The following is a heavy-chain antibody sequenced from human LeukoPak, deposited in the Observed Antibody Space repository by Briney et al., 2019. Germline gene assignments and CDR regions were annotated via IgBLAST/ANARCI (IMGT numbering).Heavy chain of an antibody. CDR1: GYSFTNYW. V-gene: IGHV5-51*01. Sequence: PGESLKISCNCSGYSFTNYWIGLVRQMPGKGLEWMGIIYPGDSDTRYSPSFQGQVTISADKSITTAFLQWSSLKASDTAMYYCARHIGRYCSGGSCPAFDIWGPGTMVTVSS. D-gene: IGHD2-15*01. CDR2: IYPGDSDT. CDR3: ARHIGRYCSGGSCPAFDI. J-gene: IGHJ3*02.